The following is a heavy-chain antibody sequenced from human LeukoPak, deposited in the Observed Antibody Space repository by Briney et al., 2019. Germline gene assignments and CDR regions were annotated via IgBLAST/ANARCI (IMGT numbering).Heavy chain of an antibody. D-gene: IGHD2-2*01. CDR1: GYTFTVYH. J-gene: IGHJ4*02. V-gene: IGHV1-2*02. Sequence: ASVTVSCTASGYTFTVYHMHWVRQAPGQGLEWMGWINPNSGDTNYAQKFQGRVTMTRDTSISTAYMELSRLRSDDTAVYYCARDYCSSTSCLFDYWGQGTLVTVSS. CDR3: ARDYCSSTSCLFDY. CDR2: INPNSGDT.